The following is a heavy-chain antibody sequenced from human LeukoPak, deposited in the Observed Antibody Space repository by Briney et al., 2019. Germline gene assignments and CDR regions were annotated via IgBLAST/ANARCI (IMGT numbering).Heavy chain of an antibody. Sequence: GGSLRLSCAASGFTFSSYGMHWVRQAPGKGLEWVAVISYDGSNKYYADSVKGRFTISRDNSKNTLYLQMNSLRAEDTAVYYCAKDGGGYYPHYYYYMDVWGKGTTVTVSS. V-gene: IGHV3-30*18. J-gene: IGHJ6*03. CDR1: GFTFSSYG. D-gene: IGHD3-22*01. CDR3: AKDGGGYYPHYYYYMDV. CDR2: ISYDGSNK.